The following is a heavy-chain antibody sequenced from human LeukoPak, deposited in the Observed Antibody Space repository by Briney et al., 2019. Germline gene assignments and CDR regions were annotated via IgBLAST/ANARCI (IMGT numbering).Heavy chain of an antibody. D-gene: IGHD5-18*01. Sequence: KTSETLSLTCTVSGGSISSSSYYWGWIRQPPGKGLEWIGSIYYSGSTYYNPSLKTRVTISVDTSKDQFSLKLSSVTAADTAIYFCTSGYFVHTFDYWGQGALVTVSS. CDR1: GGSISSSSYY. CDR2: IYYSGST. V-gene: IGHV4-39*01. J-gene: IGHJ4*02. CDR3: TSGYFVHTFDY.